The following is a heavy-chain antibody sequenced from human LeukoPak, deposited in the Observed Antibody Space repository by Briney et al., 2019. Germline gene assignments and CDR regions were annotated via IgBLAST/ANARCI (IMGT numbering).Heavy chain of an antibody. D-gene: IGHD2-15*01. J-gene: IGHJ4*02. Sequence: PSGTLSLTCTVSGGSISSNYYYWGWIRQPPGEGLEWIGNIYYAGSTYYNPSLNTRITMSVDTSKNQFSLRLSSVTAADTAVYYCASLYCGGGSCYPRYWGQGTLVAVSS. CDR1: GGSISSNYYY. V-gene: IGHV4-39*01. CDR3: ASLYCGGGSCYPRY. CDR2: IYYAGST.